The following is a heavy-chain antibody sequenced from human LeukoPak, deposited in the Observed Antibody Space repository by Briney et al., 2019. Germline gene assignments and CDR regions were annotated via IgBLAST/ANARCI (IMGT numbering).Heavy chain of an antibody. V-gene: IGHV4-61*02. CDR2: IHPSGST. Sequence: SQTLSLTCTVSGGSISSGSYYWSWIRQPAGKGLEWIGRIHPSGSTNYNPSLKSRVTLSVDTSKNQFSLKLSSVTAADTAVYYCARGPPPDFDYWGRGTLVTVSS. J-gene: IGHJ4*02. CDR3: ARGPPPDFDY. CDR1: GGSISSGSYY.